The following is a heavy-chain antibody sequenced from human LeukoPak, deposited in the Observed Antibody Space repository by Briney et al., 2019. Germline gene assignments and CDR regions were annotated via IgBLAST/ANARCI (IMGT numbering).Heavy chain of an antibody. CDR1: GFTFSSYS. D-gene: IGHD2-2*01. V-gene: IGHV3-53*01. CDR2: IYSGGST. J-gene: IGHJ3*02. Sequence: GGSLRLSCAASGFTFSSYSMSWVRQAPGKGLEWVSVIYSGGSTYYADSVKGRFTISRDNSKNTLYLQMNSLTAEDTAVYYCARVGVVPAAIPDGFDIWGQGTMVTVSS. CDR3: ARVGVVPAAIPDGFDI.